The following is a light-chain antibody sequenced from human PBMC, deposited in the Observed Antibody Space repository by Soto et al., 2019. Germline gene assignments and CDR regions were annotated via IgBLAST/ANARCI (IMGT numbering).Light chain of an antibody. CDR1: QSVSSY. CDR2: DAS. Sequence: EIVLTQSPATLSLSPGERATLSCRASQSVSSYLAWYQQKPGQAPRLLIYDASNRATGIPARFSGSGSGTDFTLTISSLEPEDFAFYYFQQRSNWPPFTFGPGTKVDIK. J-gene: IGKJ3*01. CDR3: QQRSNWPPFT. V-gene: IGKV3-11*01.